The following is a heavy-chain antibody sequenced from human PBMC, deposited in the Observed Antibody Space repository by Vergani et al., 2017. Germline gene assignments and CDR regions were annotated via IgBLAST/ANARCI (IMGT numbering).Heavy chain of an antibody. Sequence: QVQLVQSGAEVKKPGSSVKVSCKASGYTFTSYGISWVRQAPGQGLEWMGWISAYNGNTNYAQKLQGRVTMTTDTSTSTAYMELRSLRSDDTAVYYCAGDPPDDFWSGELGDYWGQGTLVTVSS. V-gene: IGHV1-18*01. J-gene: IGHJ4*02. CDR1: GYTFTSYG. D-gene: IGHD3-3*01. CDR2: ISAYNGNT. CDR3: AGDPPDDFWSGELGDY.